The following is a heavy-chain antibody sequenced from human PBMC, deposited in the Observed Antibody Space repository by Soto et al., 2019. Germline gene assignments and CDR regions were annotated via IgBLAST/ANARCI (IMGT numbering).Heavy chain of an antibody. CDR3: ARLGGYYQAFDY. V-gene: IGHV4-59*08. CDR2: IYYTGTT. J-gene: IGHJ4*01. D-gene: IGHD3-22*01. CDR1: GSPISSYY. Sequence: ASETLSLTCSVSGSPISSYYWGWFRQPPGLGLEWVGYIYYTGTTTYNPSLRSRVAISLDASKSQFSLNLTSVTAADTAVYFCARLGGYYQAFDYWGPGALVTVSS.